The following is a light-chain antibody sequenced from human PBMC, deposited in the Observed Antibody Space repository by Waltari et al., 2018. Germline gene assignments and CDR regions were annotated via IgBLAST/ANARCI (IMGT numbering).Light chain of an antibody. CDR1: QSIGSY. V-gene: IGKV3-11*01. Sequence: MVFTQSPATLSLSPGERATLSCRASQSIGSYFAWYQPRPGQPPRLLIYDVSKRATVIPARFSGRGSWTDFTLTISSLEPEDFAVYYGQQRSGDWWTFGQGTKVEIK. J-gene: IGKJ1*01. CDR3: QQRSGDWWT. CDR2: DVS.